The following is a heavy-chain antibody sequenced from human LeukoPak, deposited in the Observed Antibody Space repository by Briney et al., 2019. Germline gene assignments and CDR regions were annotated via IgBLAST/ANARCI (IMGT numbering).Heavy chain of an antibody. V-gene: IGHV4-34*01. CDR1: GGSFSGYY. CDR3: ARESREWFGESIIDY. D-gene: IGHD3-10*01. CDR2: INHSGST. Sequence: PSETLSLTCAVYGGSFSGYYWSWIRQPPGKGLEWIGEINHSGSTNYSPSLKSRVTISVDTSKNQFSLKLSSVTAADTAVYYCARESREWFGESIIDYWGQGTLVTVSS. J-gene: IGHJ4*02.